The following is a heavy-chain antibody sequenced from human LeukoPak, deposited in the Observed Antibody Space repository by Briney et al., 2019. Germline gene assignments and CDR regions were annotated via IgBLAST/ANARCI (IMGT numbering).Heavy chain of an antibody. CDR2: INSDGSST. J-gene: IGHJ6*03. CDR1: GFTFSSYW. V-gene: IGHV3-74*01. Sequence: PGGSLRLSCAASGFTFSSYWMHWVRQAPGKGLVWVSRINSDGSSTSYADSVKGRFTISRDNAKNTLYPQMNSLRAEDTAVYYCARTKETRRLGYYYYMDVWGKGTTVTVSS. D-gene: IGHD6-25*01. CDR3: ARTKETRRLGYYYYMDV.